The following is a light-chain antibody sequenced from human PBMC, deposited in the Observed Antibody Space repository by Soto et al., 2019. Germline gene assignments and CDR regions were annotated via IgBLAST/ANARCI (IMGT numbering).Light chain of an antibody. J-gene: IGKJ4*01. Sequence: IQKTKSPSSGSASVGDRVTINCRSSQTVNNYLTWFQQKPGKAPKVLIYAASTLQSGVPSRFSGSGSGAEFTLTISSLQHEDFPTYYCQQSFSPLLTFGGGTKVDIK. CDR3: QQSFSPLLT. CDR2: AAS. CDR1: QTVNNY. V-gene: IGKV1-39*01.